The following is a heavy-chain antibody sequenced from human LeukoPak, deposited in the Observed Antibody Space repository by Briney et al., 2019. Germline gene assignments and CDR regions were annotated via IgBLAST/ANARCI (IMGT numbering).Heavy chain of an antibody. Sequence: ASVKVSCKASGYTFTGYYMHWVRQAPGQGLEWMGWINPNSGGTNYAQKFQGRVTMTRDTSISTAYMELSRLRSDDTAVYYCASVPMPAAIRYFDYWGQGTLVTVSS. CDR2: INPNSGGT. CDR1: GYTFTGYY. J-gene: IGHJ4*02. CDR3: ASVPMPAAIRYFDY. D-gene: IGHD2-2*02. V-gene: IGHV1-2*02.